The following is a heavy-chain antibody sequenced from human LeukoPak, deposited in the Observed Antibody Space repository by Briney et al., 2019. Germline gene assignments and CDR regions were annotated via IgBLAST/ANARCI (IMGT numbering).Heavy chain of an antibody. CDR2: IYPGDSDT. Sequence: GESLKISCKGSGYSFTSYWIGWVRQMPGKGLEWMGIIYPGDSDTRYSPSFQGRVTISADKSISTAYLQWSSLKASDTAMYYCARHSLGYCSGGSCYSQYFQHWGQGTLVTVSS. CDR3: ARHSLGYCSGGSCYSQYFQH. V-gene: IGHV5-51*01. D-gene: IGHD2-15*01. J-gene: IGHJ1*01. CDR1: GYSFTSYW.